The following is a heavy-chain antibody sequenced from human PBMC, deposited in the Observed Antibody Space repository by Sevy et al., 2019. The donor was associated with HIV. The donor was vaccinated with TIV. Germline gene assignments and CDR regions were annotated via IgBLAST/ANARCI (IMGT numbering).Heavy chain of an antibody. J-gene: IGHJ4*02. CDR2: ISGSGGST. CDR3: AKDPVGSAKPVGSFDY. CDR1: GFTFSSYA. D-gene: IGHD3-10*01. V-gene: IGHV3-23*01. Sequence: GGSLRLSCAASGFTFSSYAMSWVRQAPGKGLEWVSAISGSGGSTYYADSVKGRFTISRDNSKNTLYPQMNSLRAEDTAVYYCAKDPVGSAKPVGSFDYWGQGTLVTVSS.